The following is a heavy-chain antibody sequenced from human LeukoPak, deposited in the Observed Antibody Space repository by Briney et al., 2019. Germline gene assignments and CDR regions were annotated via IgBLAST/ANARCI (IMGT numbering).Heavy chain of an antibody. CDR3: ARESWNYSRYYYYYMDV. Sequence: PGGSLRLSCAASGFTFTSYSMNWVRQAPGKGLEWVSSISGSSKHRYYADSVKGRFTISRDNAKSSLYLQMNSLRAEDTAVYYCARESWNYSRYYYYYMDVWGKGTTVTVSS. D-gene: IGHD1-7*01. V-gene: IGHV3-21*01. J-gene: IGHJ6*03. CDR1: GFTFTSYS. CDR2: ISGSSKHR.